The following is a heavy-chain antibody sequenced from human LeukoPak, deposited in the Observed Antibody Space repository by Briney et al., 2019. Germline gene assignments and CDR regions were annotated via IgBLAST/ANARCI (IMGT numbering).Heavy chain of an antibody. V-gene: IGHV3-53*01. CDR3: ARAASDDYVWGSYGHYGMDV. J-gene: IGHJ6*02. CDR1: GFTVSSNY. Sequence: GGSLRLSCAASGFTVSSNYMSWVRPAPGKGLEWVSVIYSGGSTYYADSVKGRFTISRDNSKNTPYLQMNSLRAEDTAVYYCARAASDDYVWGSYGHYGMDVWGQGTTVSVSS. D-gene: IGHD3-16*01. CDR2: IYSGGST.